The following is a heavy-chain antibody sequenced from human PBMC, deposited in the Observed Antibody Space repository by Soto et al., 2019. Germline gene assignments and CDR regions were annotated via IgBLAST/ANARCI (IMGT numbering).Heavy chain of an antibody. Sequence: QVQLQQWGAGLLKPSETLSLTCAVYGGSFSGYYWSWIRQPPGKGLEWIGEINHSGSTNYNPSLKSRVTISVDTSKNQFSLKLSSVTAADTAVYYCARGRYSGYDSRIAVAGTPFFLFDYWGQGTLVTVSS. D-gene: IGHD6-19*01. CDR1: GGSFSGYY. V-gene: IGHV4-34*01. CDR3: ARGRYSGYDSRIAVAGTPFFLFDY. J-gene: IGHJ4*02. CDR2: INHSGST.